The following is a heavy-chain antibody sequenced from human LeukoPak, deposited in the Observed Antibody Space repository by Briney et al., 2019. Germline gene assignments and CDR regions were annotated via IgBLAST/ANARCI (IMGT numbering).Heavy chain of an antibody. CDR2: ISGSGGST. CDR3: AKDKVPGIAVAGRLGY. V-gene: IGHV3-23*01. CDR1: GFTFSSYA. J-gene: IGHJ4*02. D-gene: IGHD6-19*01. Sequence: GGSLRLSCAASGFTFSSYAMSWVRQAPGKGLEWVSAISGSGGSTYYADSVKGRFTISRDNSKNTLYLKMNSLRAEDTAVYYCAKDKVPGIAVAGRLGYWGQGTLVTVSS.